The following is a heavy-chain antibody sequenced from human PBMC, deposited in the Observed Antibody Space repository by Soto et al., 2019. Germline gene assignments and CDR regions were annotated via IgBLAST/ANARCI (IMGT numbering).Heavy chain of an antibody. V-gene: IGHV4-30-2*01. CDR3: ARGGGVTTTGDDY. Sequence: QLQLQESGSGLVKPSQTLSLTCAVSGGSINTATHSWSWIRQPPGKGLEWIGYIYHSGSTYYNPSVKSRVTISKDKSTNQFSRRLSSVTGADTAVYYCARGGGVTTTGDDYWGQGILVTVSS. D-gene: IGHD4-4*01. CDR2: IYHSGST. CDR1: GGSINTATHS. J-gene: IGHJ4*02.